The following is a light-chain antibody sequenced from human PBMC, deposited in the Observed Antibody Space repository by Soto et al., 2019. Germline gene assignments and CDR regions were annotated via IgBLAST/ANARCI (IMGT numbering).Light chain of an antibody. CDR3: CSYTTSNTRQIV. CDR2: DVS. Sequence: QSALTQPASVSGSPGQSITISCTGTSSDVGGYNYVSWYQQHPGKAPKVMIYDVSNRPSGVSNRFSGSKPGNTASLTISGLQAEDEADYYCCSYTTSNTRQIVFGTGTKLTVL. J-gene: IGLJ1*01. CDR1: SSDVGGYNY. V-gene: IGLV2-14*01.